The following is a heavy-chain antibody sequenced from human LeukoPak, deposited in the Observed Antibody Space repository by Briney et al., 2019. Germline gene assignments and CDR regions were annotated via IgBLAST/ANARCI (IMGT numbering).Heavy chain of an antibody. J-gene: IGHJ4*02. CDR1: GYTFTGYY. D-gene: IGHD3-9*01. CDR2: INPNSGGT. CDR3: AREPKTYDILTGYCRWRLFDY. V-gene: IGHV1-2*02. Sequence: ASVKVSCKASGYTFTGYYMHWVRQAPGQGLEWMGWINPNSGGTNYAQKFQGRVTMTRDTSISTAYMELSRLRSDDTAVYYCAREPKTYDILTGYCRWRLFDYWGQGTLVTVSS.